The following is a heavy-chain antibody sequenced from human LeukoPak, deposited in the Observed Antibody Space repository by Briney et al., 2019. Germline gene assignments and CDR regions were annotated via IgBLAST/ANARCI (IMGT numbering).Heavy chain of an antibody. Sequence: ASVKVSCKASGYTFTGYYMHWVRQAPGQGLEWMGWINPNRGGTNYAQKFQGRVTMTRDTSISTAYMELSRLRSDDTAVYYCAREWELATTGNYYYYYGMDVWGQGTTVTVSS. D-gene: IGHD1-26*01. J-gene: IGHJ6*02. V-gene: IGHV1-2*02. CDR1: GYTFTGYY. CDR3: AREWELATTGNYYYYYGMDV. CDR2: INPNRGGT.